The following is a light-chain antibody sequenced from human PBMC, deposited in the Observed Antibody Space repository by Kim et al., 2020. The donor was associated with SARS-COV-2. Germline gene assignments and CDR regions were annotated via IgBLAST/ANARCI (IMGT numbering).Light chain of an antibody. J-gene: IGKJ4*01. CDR1: RYVSSH. CDR3: QQYDNWPRT. CDR2: GAS. V-gene: IGKV3D-15*01. Sequence: EIVLTQSPATLSVSPEERATLSCRASRYVSSHLAWYQHKPGQAPRLLIHGASTRATGIPARFSGSGSGTDFTLTISSLQSEDFAVYYCQQYDNWPRTFGGGTKVDIK.